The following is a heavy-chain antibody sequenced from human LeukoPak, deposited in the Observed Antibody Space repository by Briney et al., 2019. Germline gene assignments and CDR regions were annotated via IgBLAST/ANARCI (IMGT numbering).Heavy chain of an antibody. Sequence: PGGSLRLSCAVSGLTFSSYGMNWVRLAPGKGLEWVAYITRSSGAIYYADSVKGRFTISRDNAKNSLYLQMNSLRAEDTAVYYCASSVSGGFDYHYYMNFWGKGTTVTVSS. CDR1: GLTFSSYG. D-gene: IGHD6-19*01. CDR2: ITRSSGAI. J-gene: IGHJ6*03. V-gene: IGHV3-48*01. CDR3: ASSVSGGFDYHYYMNF.